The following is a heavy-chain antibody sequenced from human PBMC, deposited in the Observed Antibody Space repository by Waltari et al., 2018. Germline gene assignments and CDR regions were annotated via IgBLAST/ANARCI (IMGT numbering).Heavy chain of an antibody. J-gene: IGHJ4*02. D-gene: IGHD2-2*01. CDR1: GFTFTSSA. CDR3: AAAYCSSTSCPMGGAWFDY. Sequence: QMQLVQSGPEVKKPGTSVKVSCKASGFTFTSSAMQWVRQARGQRLEWIGWIVVGSGNTNYAQKFQERVTITRDMSTSTAYMELSSLRSEDTAVYYCAAAYCSSTSCPMGGAWFDYWGQGTLVTVSS. V-gene: IGHV1-58*02. CDR2: IVVGSGNT.